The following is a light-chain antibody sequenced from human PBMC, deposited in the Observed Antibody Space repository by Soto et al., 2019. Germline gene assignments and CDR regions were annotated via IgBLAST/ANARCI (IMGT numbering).Light chain of an antibody. CDR3: SSYTITSTLVI. Sequence: QSALTQPASVSGSPGQSISVSCTGSSGDFGSYKYVSWYQQHPGKAPKLIIYEVNKRPSGVSDRFSGSKSGNTASLTISGLQAEDEADYYCSSYTITSTLVIFGGGTKLTVL. CDR2: EVN. CDR1: SGDFGSYKY. J-gene: IGLJ2*01. V-gene: IGLV2-14*01.